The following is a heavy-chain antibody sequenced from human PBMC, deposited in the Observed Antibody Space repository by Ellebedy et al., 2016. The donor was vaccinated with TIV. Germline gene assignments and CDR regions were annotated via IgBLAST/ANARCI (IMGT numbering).Heavy chain of an antibody. J-gene: IGHJ4*02. V-gene: IGHV3-7*01. CDR2: IMQDGTEK. Sequence: GESLKISFAASGFTFSSYRMSWVRQAPGKRLEWVANIMQDGTEKYYVDSVKGRFSVSRDNAKNSLSLQMNSLRVEDTAVYYCATIATFGGTTYCFESWGQGTLVTVSS. D-gene: IGHD3-16*01. CDR3: ATIATFGGTTYCFES. CDR1: GFTFSSYR.